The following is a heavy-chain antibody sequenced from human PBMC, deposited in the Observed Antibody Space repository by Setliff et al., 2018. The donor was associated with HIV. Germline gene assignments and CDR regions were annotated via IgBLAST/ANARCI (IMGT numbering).Heavy chain of an antibody. J-gene: IGHJ1*01. CDR2: INHGGST. CDR1: GGSLSASY. V-gene: IGHV4-34*01. D-gene: IGHD6-19*01. CDR3: ARGGSAVAGPAEYFQH. Sequence: SETLSLTCAVHGGSLSASYWTWIRQAPGKGLEWIGEINHGGSTNYNPSLKSRVTISEDTSQNQFSLKLSSVTSADTAVYYCARGGSAVAGPAEYFQHWGQGTLVTVSS.